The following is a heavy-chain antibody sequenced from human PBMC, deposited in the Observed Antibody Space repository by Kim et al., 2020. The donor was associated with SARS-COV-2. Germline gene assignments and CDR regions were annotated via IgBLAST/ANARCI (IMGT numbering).Heavy chain of an antibody. CDR3: AKDKSFFIITFGGEAGGMDV. V-gene: IGHV3-30*18. Sequence: GGSLRLSCAASGFNFNNSGMHWVRQAPGKGLEWVALISYERSKKYYADSLKGRFTISRDSSKNTLYLQMNSLRPEDMAVYFCAKDKSFFIITFGGEAGGMDVWGQGTTVTVSS. CDR1: GFNFNNSG. D-gene: IGHD3-16*01. CDR2: ISYERSKK. J-gene: IGHJ6*02.